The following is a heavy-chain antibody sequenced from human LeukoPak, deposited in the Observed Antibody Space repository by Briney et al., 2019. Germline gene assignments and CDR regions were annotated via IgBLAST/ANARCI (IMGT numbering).Heavy chain of an antibody. CDR2: IDYSSNYI. CDR1: GFSFSGYS. Sequence: GGSLRLSCAASGFSFSGYSMNWVRQAPGKGLERISSIDYSSNYIDYADSVKGRFTISRDNAKNSLFLQMNSLRVDDTAVYFCARPRNYYYMDVWGKGTTVTVSS. J-gene: IGHJ6*03. D-gene: IGHD1-14*01. V-gene: IGHV3-21*01. CDR3: ARPRNYYYMDV.